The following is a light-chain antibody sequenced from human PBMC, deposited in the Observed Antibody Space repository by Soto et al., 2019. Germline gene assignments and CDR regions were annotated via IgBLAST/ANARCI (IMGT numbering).Light chain of an antibody. Sequence: DIVMTQSPLSLPVTPGEPASISCRSSQSLLHSNGYNYLDWYLQKPGQSPQLLIYWGSNRASEVPDRFSGSGSGTDFTLKISRVEAEDVGVYYCMQALQTPWTFGQGTKVDIK. CDR2: WGS. V-gene: IGKV2-28*01. CDR3: MQALQTPWT. CDR1: QSLLHSNGYNY. J-gene: IGKJ1*01.